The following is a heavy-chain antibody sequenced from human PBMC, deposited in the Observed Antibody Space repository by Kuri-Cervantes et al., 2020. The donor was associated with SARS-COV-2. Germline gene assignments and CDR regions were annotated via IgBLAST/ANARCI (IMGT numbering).Heavy chain of an antibody. Sequence: ASVKVSCKASGYTFITFDINWVRQATGQGLEWMGWISHKNGNTDFAQNFQGRIAFTRDTSINTVNMELSSLTSEHTAVYYCARGITAGVDYWGQGTLVTVSS. V-gene: IGHV1-8*03. D-gene: IGHD6-25*01. CDR2: ISHKNGNT. CDR3: ARGITAGVDY. J-gene: IGHJ4*02. CDR1: GYTFITFD.